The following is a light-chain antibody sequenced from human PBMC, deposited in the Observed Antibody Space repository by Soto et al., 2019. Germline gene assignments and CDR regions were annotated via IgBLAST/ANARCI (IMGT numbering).Light chain of an antibody. CDR1: QGIRND. J-gene: IGKJ3*01. CDR3: LQKYFYPFT. V-gene: IGKV1-6*01. CDR2: AAS. Sequence: AIQMTQSPSSLSASVGDRVTITCRASQGIRNDLDWFQQKPGKAPMLLIYAASNLQSGVPERFSGSGSGTDFTLTISSLQPEDFATYFCLQKYFYPFTFGPGTKVDIK.